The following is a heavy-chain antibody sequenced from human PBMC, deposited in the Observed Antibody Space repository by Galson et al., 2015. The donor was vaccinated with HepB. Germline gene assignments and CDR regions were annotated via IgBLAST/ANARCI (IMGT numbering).Heavy chain of an antibody. CDR3: ARDGYCSGGSCYSTHYYYYMDV. D-gene: IGHD2-15*01. Sequence: SLRLSCAASGFTFSSYAMHWVRQAPGKGLEWVAVISYDGSNKYYADSVKGRFTISRDNSKNTLYLQMNSLRAEDTAVYYCARDGYCSGGSCYSTHYYYYMDVWGKGTTVTVSS. CDR2: ISYDGSNK. J-gene: IGHJ6*03. V-gene: IGHV3-30-3*01. CDR1: GFTFSSYA.